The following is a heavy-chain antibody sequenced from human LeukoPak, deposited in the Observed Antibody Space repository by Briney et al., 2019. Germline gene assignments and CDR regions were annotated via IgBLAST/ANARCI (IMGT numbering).Heavy chain of an antibody. V-gene: IGHV3-23*01. Sequence: GGSLRLSCAASGFTFSNYAMNWVRQAPGKGLEWVSTIGGGGRNTYYVDSVKGRFTISRDNSKNTLYLQMNSLRDEDTAVYYCARDHGYGNDCWGQGTLVTVSS. J-gene: IGHJ4*02. CDR1: GFTFSNYA. CDR2: IGGGGRNT. CDR3: ARDHGYGNDC. D-gene: IGHD5-18*01.